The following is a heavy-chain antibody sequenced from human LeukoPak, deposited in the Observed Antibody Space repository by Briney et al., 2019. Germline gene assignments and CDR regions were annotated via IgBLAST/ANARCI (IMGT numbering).Heavy chain of an antibody. D-gene: IGHD4-17*01. CDR3: ASLLYGDHQGAFDI. CDR1: GFTVSSNY. J-gene: IGHJ3*02. Sequence: PGGSLRLSCAASGFTVSSNYVSWVRQAPGKGLEWVSVIYSGGSTYYADSVKGRFTISRDNSKNTLYLQMNSLRAEDTAVYYCASLLYGDHQGAFDIWGQGTMVTVSS. CDR2: IYSGGST. V-gene: IGHV3-53*01.